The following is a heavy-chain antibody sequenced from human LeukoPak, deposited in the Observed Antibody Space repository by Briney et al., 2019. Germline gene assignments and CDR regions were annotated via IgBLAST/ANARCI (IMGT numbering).Heavy chain of an antibody. CDR1: GFTFSSYG. J-gene: IGHJ4*02. CDR3: AKDMSGYSDY. V-gene: IGHV3-30*18. CDR2: ISYDGSNK. Sequence: KPGGSLRPSCAASGFTFSSYGMHWVRQAPGKGLEWVAVISYDGSNKYYADSVKGRFTISRDNSKNTLYLQMNSLRAEDTAVYYCAKDMSGYSDYWGQGTLVTVSS. D-gene: IGHD5-12*01.